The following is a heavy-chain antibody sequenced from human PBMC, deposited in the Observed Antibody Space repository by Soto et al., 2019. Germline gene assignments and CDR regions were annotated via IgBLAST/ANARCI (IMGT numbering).Heavy chain of an antibody. CDR3: ARLFGDCSSTSCYTPYYYYGMDV. D-gene: IGHD2-2*02. Sequence: PGESLKISCKGSGYSFTSYWISWVRQMPGKGLEWMGRIDPSDSYTNYSPSFQGHVTISADKSISTAYLQWSSLKASDTAMYYCARLFGDCSSTSCYTPYYYYGMDVWGQGTAVTVSS. J-gene: IGHJ6*02. CDR1: GYSFTSYW. CDR2: IDPSDSYT. V-gene: IGHV5-10-1*01.